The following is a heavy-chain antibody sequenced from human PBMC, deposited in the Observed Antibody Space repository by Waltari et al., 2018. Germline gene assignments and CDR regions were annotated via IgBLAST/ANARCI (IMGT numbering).Heavy chain of an antibody. CDR1: GFTFSSYE. D-gene: IGHD6-13*01. V-gene: IGHV3-48*03. CDR3: ARYSSSFDY. CDR2: ISSSGSTI. J-gene: IGHJ4*02. Sequence: EVQLVESGGGLVQPGGSLRLSCAASGFTFSSYEMNWVRQAPGKGREWVSYISSSGSTIYYADSVKCRFTISRDNAKNSLYLQMNSLRAEDTAVYYCARYSSSFDYWGQGTLVTVSS.